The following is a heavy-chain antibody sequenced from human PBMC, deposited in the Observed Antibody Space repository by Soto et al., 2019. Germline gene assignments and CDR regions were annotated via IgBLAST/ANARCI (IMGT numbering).Heavy chain of an antibody. CDR1: GYTFTSYG. J-gene: IGHJ5*02. Sequence: ASVKVSCKASGYTFTSYGISWVRQAPGQGLEWMGWISAYNGNTNYAQKLQGRVTMTTDTSTSTAYMELRSLRSDDTAVYYCARVRFRAPVLPGKKTNWFDPWGQGTLVTVSS. V-gene: IGHV1-18*01. D-gene: IGHD1-1*01. CDR2: ISAYNGNT. CDR3: ARVRFRAPVLPGKKTNWFDP.